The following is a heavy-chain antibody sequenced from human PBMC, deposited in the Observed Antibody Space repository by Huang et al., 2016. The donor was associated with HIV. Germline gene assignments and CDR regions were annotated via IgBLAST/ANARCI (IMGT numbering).Heavy chain of an antibody. Sequence: QVQLQQWGAGLLKPSETLSLTCAVYGGSFSGYYWSWIRQPPGKGLEWIGEINHSGSTHDNPSLKSRVTISVDTSKNQFSLKLSSVTAADTAVYYCASLAAATTSFDYWGQGTLVTVSS. CDR2: INHSGST. CDR3: ASLAAATTSFDY. J-gene: IGHJ4*02. CDR1: GGSFSGYY. V-gene: IGHV4-34*01. D-gene: IGHD6-13*01.